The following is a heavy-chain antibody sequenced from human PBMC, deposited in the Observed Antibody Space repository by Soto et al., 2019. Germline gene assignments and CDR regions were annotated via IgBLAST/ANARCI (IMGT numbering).Heavy chain of an antibody. J-gene: IGHJ3*02. CDR1: GYTFTDYW. Sequence: PGESLEISCKGSGYTFTDYWIGWVRQLPGKGLEWMGIIYPGDSDARYSPSFAGQVTISVDKSITTAYLHWSSLEASDSAVYYCARQGDMAATPADAFDIWGQGTLVTVSS. V-gene: IGHV5-51*01. D-gene: IGHD6-19*01. CDR2: IYPGDSDA. CDR3: ARQGDMAATPADAFDI.